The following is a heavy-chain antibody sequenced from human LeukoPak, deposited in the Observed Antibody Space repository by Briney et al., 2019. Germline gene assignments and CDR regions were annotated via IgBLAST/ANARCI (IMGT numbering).Heavy chain of an antibody. CDR2: IKEDRTAD. CDR1: GFSFRDSW. J-gene: IGHJ4*02. D-gene: IGHD4-23*01. Sequence: GGSLNLSCAASGFSFRDSWMAWVRQAPGKGLEWVAHIKEDRTADYYVDSVKGRFTISKDDGKNSLHLQMNSLRVEDTAVYYCVRGGWELDYWGQGTLVTVSS. V-gene: IGHV3-7*01. CDR3: VRGGWELDY.